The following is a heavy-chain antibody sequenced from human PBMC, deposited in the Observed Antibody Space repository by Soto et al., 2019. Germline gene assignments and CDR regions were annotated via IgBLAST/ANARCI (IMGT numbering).Heavy chain of an antibody. D-gene: IGHD6-25*01. CDR1: GFTFSSYG. CDR3: ERVTYSSATALFRYDGMDV. Sequence: QVQLVESGGGVVQPGRSLRLSCAASGFTFSSYGMHWVRQAPGKGLEWVAVIWYDGGNKNYADSVKGRFTISRDNSKSSLYMQMKCQRAADTAVYYCERVTYSSATALFRYDGMDVWGHRTTVPVSS. CDR2: IWYDGGNK. V-gene: IGHV3-33*01. J-gene: IGHJ6*02.